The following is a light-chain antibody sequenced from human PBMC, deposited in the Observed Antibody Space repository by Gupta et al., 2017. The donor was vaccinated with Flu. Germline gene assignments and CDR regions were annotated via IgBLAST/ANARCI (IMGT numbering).Light chain of an antibody. J-gene: IGKJ4*01. CDR3: KQDDDAAHT. CDR1: QDIDKF. Sequence: LAASGGDRVTSTCQGSQDIDKFLNWYREKGGKAPEILIFERSNMETGVPSRFSVSGTGTVFTFTISSLQPEDITTYCCKQDDDAAHTFGGGTKLEI. CDR2: ERS. V-gene: IGKV1-33*01.